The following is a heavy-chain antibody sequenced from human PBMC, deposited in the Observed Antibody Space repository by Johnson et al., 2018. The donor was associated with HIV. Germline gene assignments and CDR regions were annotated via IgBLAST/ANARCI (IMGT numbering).Heavy chain of an antibody. CDR1: GFTFDDCG. Sequence: VQLVESGGGVVQPGRSLRLSCAASGFTFDDCGMSWVRQGPGKGLEWVSGINWNGGSTGYADSVKGRFTISRDNAKNSLYLQMNSLRAEDTALYYCAKDKLGSSSFAFDIWGQGTMVTVSS. CDR2: INWNGGST. CDR3: AKDKLGSSSFAFDI. V-gene: IGHV3-20*04. J-gene: IGHJ3*02. D-gene: IGHD6-13*01.